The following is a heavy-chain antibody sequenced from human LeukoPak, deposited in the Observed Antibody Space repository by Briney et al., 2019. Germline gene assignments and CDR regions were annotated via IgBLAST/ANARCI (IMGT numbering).Heavy chain of an antibody. Sequence: SETLSLTCGVYGGSFSGYYWSWVGQPPGKGGEGSGEINHSGRSNYNTCLTSRGTISVDKNKNKCSLTLRSVHAADTAVYYCARGRRWWPLDYWGQGTLVTGSS. D-gene: IGHD4/OR15-4a*01. V-gene: IGHV4-34*01. J-gene: IGHJ4*02. CDR1: GGSFSGYY. CDR3: ARGRRWWPLDY. CDR2: INHSGRS.